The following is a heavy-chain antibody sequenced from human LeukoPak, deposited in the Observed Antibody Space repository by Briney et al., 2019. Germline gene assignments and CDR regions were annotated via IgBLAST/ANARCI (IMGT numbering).Heavy chain of an antibody. CDR3: ARVVKFWSGMELDLTRNWFDP. Sequence: ASVKVSCKASGGTFSSYAISWVRQAPGQGLEWVGGIIPIFGTANYAQKFQGRVTITADESTSTAYMELSSLRSEDTAVYYCARVVKFWSGMELDLTRNWFDPWGQGTLVTVSS. V-gene: IGHV1-69*01. J-gene: IGHJ5*02. CDR2: IIPIFGTA. CDR1: GGTFSSYA. D-gene: IGHD3-3*01.